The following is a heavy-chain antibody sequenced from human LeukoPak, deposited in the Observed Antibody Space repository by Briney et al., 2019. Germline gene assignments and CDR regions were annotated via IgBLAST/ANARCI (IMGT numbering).Heavy chain of an antibody. D-gene: IGHD3-22*01. Sequence: GGSLRLSCAASGFTFSNYAMHWVRQAPGKGLEWVSGITGSGDKTYYTDSLKGRFTISRDNSKNTLFLQMNSLRAEDTAVYYCAKVGSSGYRDYWGQGNLVTVSS. V-gene: IGHV3-23*01. CDR2: ITGSGDKT. CDR1: GFTFSNYA. J-gene: IGHJ4*02. CDR3: AKVGSSGYRDY.